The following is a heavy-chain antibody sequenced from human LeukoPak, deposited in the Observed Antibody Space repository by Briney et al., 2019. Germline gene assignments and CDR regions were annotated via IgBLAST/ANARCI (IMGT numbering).Heavy chain of an antibody. Sequence: PTETLSLSCTASGVSISSYYWSWIRQPPGKGLEWIGYIHDSGSTNYNPSLKSRVTISVDTSKTQFSLKLSSVTAADTAVYYCATDHRLGTGWYFDLWGRGTLVTVSS. V-gene: IGHV4-59*01. CDR2: IHDSGST. D-gene: IGHD7-27*01. CDR1: GVSISSYY. J-gene: IGHJ2*01. CDR3: ATDHRLGTGWYFDL.